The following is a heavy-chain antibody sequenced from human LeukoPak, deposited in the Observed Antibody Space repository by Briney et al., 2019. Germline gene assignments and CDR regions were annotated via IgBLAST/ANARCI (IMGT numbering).Heavy chain of an antibody. D-gene: IGHD6-6*01. V-gene: IGHV3-66*01. CDR2: IYRGGST. CDR1: GFTVSNTY. Sequence: AGGSLRLSCAASGFTVSNTYMSWVRQAPGKGLEWVSLIYRGGSTYYADSVKGRFTISRDNSMNTMFLQMNSLRAEDTAVYYCARVIAARHFDYWGQGTLVTVSS. CDR3: ARVIAARHFDY. J-gene: IGHJ4*02.